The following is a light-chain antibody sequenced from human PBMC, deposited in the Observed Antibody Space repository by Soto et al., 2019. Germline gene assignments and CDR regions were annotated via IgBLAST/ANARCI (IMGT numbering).Light chain of an antibody. V-gene: IGKV1-39*01. CDR3: QQSYSVPS. CDR2: SAS. CDR1: ENIDKY. J-gene: IGKJ3*01. Sequence: DIQLTQSPFSLSASLGDRVTITCRASENIDKYLNWYRQKPGEAPELLIYSASRLQRGVQARFSGGGSGTGFSLTISSLQSDDFATYYCQQSYSVPSFGPGTRVDMK.